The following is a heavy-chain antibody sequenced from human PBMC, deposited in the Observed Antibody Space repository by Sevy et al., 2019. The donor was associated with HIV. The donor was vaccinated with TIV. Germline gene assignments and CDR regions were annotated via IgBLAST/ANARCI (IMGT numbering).Heavy chain of an antibody. CDR3: ARHNTYYSEWFDP. J-gene: IGHJ5*02. V-gene: IGHV4-39*01. CDR2: IYYSGST. Sequence: SETLSLTCTVSGGSISSSSYYWGWIRQPPGKGLEWIGSIYYSGSTYYNPSLKSRVTISVDTSKNQFSLKLSSVTAADTAVYYCARHNTYYSEWFDPWGQGTLVTVSS. D-gene: IGHD3-22*01. CDR1: GGSISSSSYY.